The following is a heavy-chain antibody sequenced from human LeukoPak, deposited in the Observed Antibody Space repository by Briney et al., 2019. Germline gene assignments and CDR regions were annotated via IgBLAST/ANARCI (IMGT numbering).Heavy chain of an antibody. CDR2: ISYDGSNK. D-gene: IGHD3-16*01. Sequence: SGGSLRLSCAASGFTFSSYAMHWVRQAPGKGLEWVAVISYDGSNKYYADSVKGRFTISRDNSKNTLYLQMNSLRAEDTAVYYCAKGVSLDYWGQGTLVTVSS. CDR3: AKGVSLDY. CDR1: GFTFSSYA. V-gene: IGHV3-30*04. J-gene: IGHJ4*02.